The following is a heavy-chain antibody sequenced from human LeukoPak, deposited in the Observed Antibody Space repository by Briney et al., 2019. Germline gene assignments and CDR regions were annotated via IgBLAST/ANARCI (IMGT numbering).Heavy chain of an antibody. Sequence: ASVKVSCKASGYTFTGYYMHWVRQAPGQGLEWMGWINPNSGGTNYAQKFQGRVTMTRDTSISTAYMELSRLRSDDTAAYYCARDITDCSGGSCSNYFDYWGQGTLVTVSS. D-gene: IGHD2-15*01. V-gene: IGHV1-2*02. CDR2: INPNSGGT. CDR3: ARDITDCSGGSCSNYFDY. CDR1: GYTFTGYY. J-gene: IGHJ4*02.